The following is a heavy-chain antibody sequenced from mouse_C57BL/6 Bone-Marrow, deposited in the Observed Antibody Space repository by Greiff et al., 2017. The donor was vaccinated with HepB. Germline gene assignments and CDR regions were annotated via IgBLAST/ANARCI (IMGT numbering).Heavy chain of an antibody. CDR1: GFTFSDYY. J-gene: IGHJ4*01. D-gene: IGHD2-1*01. CDR3: ARQVYYGNYDAMDY. CDR2: ISNGGGST. Sequence: EVMLVESGGGLVQPGGSLKLSCAASGFTFSDYYMYWVRQTPEKRLEWVAYISNGGGSTYYPDTVKGRFTISRDNAKNTLYLQMSRLKSEDTAMYYCARQVYYGNYDAMDYWGQGTSVTVSS. V-gene: IGHV5-12*01.